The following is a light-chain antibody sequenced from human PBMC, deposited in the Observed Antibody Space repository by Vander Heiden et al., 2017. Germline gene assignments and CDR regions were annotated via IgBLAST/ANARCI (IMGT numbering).Light chain of an antibody. CDR2: GAS. J-gene: IGKJ3*01. V-gene: IGKV3-20*01. Sequence: EIVLTQSPGTLSLSPGERATLSCRASKSVSSSYLAWYQQKPGLAPRLLIYGASSRATGTPDRFSASGSGTDFTLTIRRLEPEDFAVYYCQLYCRAPLLTF. CDR1: KSVSSSY. CDR3: QLYCRAPLLT.